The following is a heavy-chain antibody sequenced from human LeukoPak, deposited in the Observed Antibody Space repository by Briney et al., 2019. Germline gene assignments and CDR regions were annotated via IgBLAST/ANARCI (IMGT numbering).Heavy chain of an antibody. Sequence: GGSPRLSCAASGFTFSSYSMNWVRQAPGKGLEWVSYISSSSSTIYYADSVKGRFTISRDNAKNSPYLQMNSLRAEDTAVYYCARGGSYNWFDPWGQGTLVTVSS. CDR1: GFTFSSYS. J-gene: IGHJ5*02. CDR2: ISSSSSTI. V-gene: IGHV3-48*01. D-gene: IGHD1-26*01. CDR3: ARGGSYNWFDP.